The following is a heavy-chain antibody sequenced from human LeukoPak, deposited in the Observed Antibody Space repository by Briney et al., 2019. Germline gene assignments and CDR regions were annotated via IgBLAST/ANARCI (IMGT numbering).Heavy chain of an antibody. CDR2: INAGNGNT. CDR1: GYTFTSYA. Sequence: GASVKVSCKASGYTFTSYAMHWVRQAPGQRLEWMGWINAGNGNTKYSQRFQGRVTITGDTSASTAYMELSSLRSEDTAVYYCARGSNYYDSSGWYPVYWGQGTLVTVSS. D-gene: IGHD6-19*01. V-gene: IGHV1-3*01. CDR3: ARGSNYYDSSGWYPVY. J-gene: IGHJ4*02.